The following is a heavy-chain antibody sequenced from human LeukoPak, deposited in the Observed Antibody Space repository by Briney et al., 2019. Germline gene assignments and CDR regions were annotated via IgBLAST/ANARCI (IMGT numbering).Heavy chain of an antibody. V-gene: IGHV1-69*13. J-gene: IGHJ4*02. D-gene: IGHD3-22*01. CDR2: IIPIFGTA. Sequence: ASVKVSCKASGGTFSSYAISWVRQAPGQGLEWMGGIIPIFGTASYAQKFQGRVTITADESTSTAYMELSSLRSEDTAVYYCARDGTYYYDSSGYLFDYWGQGTLVTVSS. CDR1: GGTFSSYA. CDR3: ARDGTYYYDSSGYLFDY.